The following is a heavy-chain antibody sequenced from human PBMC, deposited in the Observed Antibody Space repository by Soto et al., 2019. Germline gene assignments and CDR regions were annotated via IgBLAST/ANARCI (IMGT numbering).Heavy chain of an antibody. CDR3: ARSGRIAVAGPEPVLFDY. V-gene: IGHV4-39*01. Sequence: QLQLQESGPGLVKPSETLSLTCTVSGGSISSSSYYWGWIRQPPGKGLEWIGSIYYSGSTYYNPSLKSRVTISVDTSKNQFSLKLSSVTAADTAVYYCARSGRIAVAGPEPVLFDYWGQGTLVTVSS. D-gene: IGHD6-19*01. CDR1: GGSISSSSYY. CDR2: IYYSGST. J-gene: IGHJ4*02.